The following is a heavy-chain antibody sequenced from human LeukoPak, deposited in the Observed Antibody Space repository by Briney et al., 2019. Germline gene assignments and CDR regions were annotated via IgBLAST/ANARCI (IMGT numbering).Heavy chain of an antibody. CDR3: AREEARDGSTGYYFDY. V-gene: IGHV1-46*01. CDR1: GGTFSSYH. Sequence: ASVKVSCKASGGTFSSYHIHWVRQAPGQGIEWMGIINPRYGSATYAQKFQGRVTMTRDMSTSTVYMELSSLRSEDTAVYYCAREEARDGSTGYYFDYWGQGTLLTVSS. D-gene: IGHD5-24*01. CDR2: INPRYGSA. J-gene: IGHJ4*02.